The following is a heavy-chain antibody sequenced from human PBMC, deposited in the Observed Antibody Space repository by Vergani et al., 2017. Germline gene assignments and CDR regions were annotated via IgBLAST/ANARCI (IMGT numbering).Heavy chain of an antibody. CDR1: GFTFGYYA. D-gene: IGHD4-23*01. V-gene: IGHV3-30*04. Sequence: VQLVESGGDLVQPGRSLRLSCTVSGFTFGYYAMDWFRQAPGQGLEWVAVISYDGSNKYYADSVKGRFTISRDNSKNTLYLQMNSLRAEDTAVYYCARGGTTVVTPVDYWGQGTLVTVSS. CDR3: ARGGTTVVTPVDY. CDR2: ISYDGSNK. J-gene: IGHJ4*02.